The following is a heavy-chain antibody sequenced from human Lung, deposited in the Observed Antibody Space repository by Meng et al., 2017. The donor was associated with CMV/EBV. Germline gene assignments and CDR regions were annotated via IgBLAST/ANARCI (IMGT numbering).Heavy chain of an antibody. CDR2: ISGSRSTI. CDR1: GFTFSDYY. CDR3: ARVDHQTNRGRWFDP. J-gene: IGHJ5*02. Sequence: SCAASGFTFSDYYMSWIRQAPGKGLEWVSYISGSRSTIYYGDSVKGRFTISRDNAKNSLYLQMNSLRAEDTAVYYCARVDHQTNRGRWFDPWGQGTLVTVSS. D-gene: IGHD1-26*01. V-gene: IGHV3-11*01.